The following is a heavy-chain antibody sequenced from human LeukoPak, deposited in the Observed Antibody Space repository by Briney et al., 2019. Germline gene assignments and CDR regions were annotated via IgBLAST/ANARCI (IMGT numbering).Heavy chain of an antibody. D-gene: IGHD2-15*01. V-gene: IGHV3-7*01. CDR2: IKQDGSEK. J-gene: IGHJ6*03. Sequence: GGSLRLSCAASGFTFSSYWMSWVRQAPGKGLEWVANIKQDGSEKYYVDSVKGRFTISRDNAKNSLYLQMNSLRAEDTAVYYCARDQGGYYYYYYMDVWGEGTTVTVSS. CDR3: ARDQGGYYYYYYMDV. CDR1: GFTFSSYW.